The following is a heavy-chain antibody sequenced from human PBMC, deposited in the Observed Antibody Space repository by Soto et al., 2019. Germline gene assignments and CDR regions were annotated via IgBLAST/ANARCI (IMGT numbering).Heavy chain of an antibody. CDR3: ARDHQPHNELRFLAWFAPFDY. CDR1: GITFSSYG. J-gene: IGHJ4*02. CDR2: IWYDGGNK. V-gene: IGHV3-33*01. Sequence: QVQLVESGGGVVQPGRSLRLSCAASGITFSSYGMHWVRQAPGKGLEWVAVIWYDGGNKYYADSVKGRFTISRDNSKNTLYLQMNSLRVEDTAVYYCARDHQPHNELRFLAWFAPFDYWGQGTLVTVSS. D-gene: IGHD3-3*01.